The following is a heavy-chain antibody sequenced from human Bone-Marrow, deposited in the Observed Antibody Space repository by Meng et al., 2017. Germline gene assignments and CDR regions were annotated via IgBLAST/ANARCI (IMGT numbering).Heavy chain of an antibody. J-gene: IGHJ4*02. D-gene: IGHD3-22*01. V-gene: IGHV6-1*01. CDR2: TYYRSKWYT. CDR3: ARGDYSSSPSF. CDR1: GDSVSSNSAA. Sequence: LGDPSHTLSSTCAISGDSVSSNSAAWHWIRQSPSIGLEWLGRTYYRSKWYTDYAVSVKSRITINPDTSKNQFSLQLNSVTPEDTAVYYCARGDYSSSPSFWGQGTLVTVS.